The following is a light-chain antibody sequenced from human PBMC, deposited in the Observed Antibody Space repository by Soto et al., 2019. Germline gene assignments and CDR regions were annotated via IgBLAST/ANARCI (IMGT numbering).Light chain of an antibody. J-gene: IGLJ2*01. CDR2: DVS. CDR3: SSYTSSNTLI. CDR1: SSDVGAYNY. V-gene: IGLV2-14*03. Sequence: QLVLTQPASVSGSPGQSITISCTGTSSDVGAYNYVSWYQQHPGKAPKLMIYDVSNWPSGVSNRFSGSKSGNTASLTISGLQAEDEADYYCSSYTSSNTLIFGGGTKLTVL.